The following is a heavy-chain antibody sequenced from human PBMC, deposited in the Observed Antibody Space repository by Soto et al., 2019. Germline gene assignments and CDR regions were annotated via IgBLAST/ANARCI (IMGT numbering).Heavy chain of an antibody. Sequence: QVQLLQSGPEGEKPGASVKVSCKASGSPFTTFALHWWRQAPGQGLGWLGGFNAGKGNTRYSQKCQGRVTITRDTAARTAYMELSSLRSEDTAVYYCARGHLAVVPVASWYYYMDVWGKGTTVTVSS. CDR3: ARGHLAVVPVASWYYYMDV. V-gene: IGHV1-3*01. D-gene: IGHD2-2*01. CDR2: FNAGKGNT. J-gene: IGHJ6*03. CDR1: GSPFTTFA.